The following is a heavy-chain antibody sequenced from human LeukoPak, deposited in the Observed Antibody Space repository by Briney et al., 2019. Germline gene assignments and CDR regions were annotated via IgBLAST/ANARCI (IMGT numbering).Heavy chain of an antibody. Sequence: GGSLRLSCAASGFTFRSYSMNWVRQAPGKGLEWVSSISSSSYIYYADSVKGRFTISRDNAKNSLYLQMNSLRAEDTAVYYCARTLTTVTTGDYWGQGTLVTVSS. V-gene: IGHV3-21*04. CDR3: ARTLTTVTTGDY. CDR1: GFTFRSYS. J-gene: IGHJ4*02. CDR2: ISSSSYI. D-gene: IGHD4-17*01.